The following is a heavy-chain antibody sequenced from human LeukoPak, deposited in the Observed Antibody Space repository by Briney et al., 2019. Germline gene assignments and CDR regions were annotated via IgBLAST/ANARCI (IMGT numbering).Heavy chain of an antibody. CDR1: GFTFSSHG. CDR2: IWYDGSDE. Sequence: PGGSLRLSCAASGFTFSSHGMHWVRQAPGKGLEWVSIIWYDGSDEYYADSVKGRFTISGDNSKNTLYLQMNSLRAEDTAVYYCARDGGYRSSGPFDYWGQGTLVTVSS. J-gene: IGHJ4*02. CDR3: ARDGGYRSSGPFDY. V-gene: IGHV3-33*01. D-gene: IGHD3-22*01.